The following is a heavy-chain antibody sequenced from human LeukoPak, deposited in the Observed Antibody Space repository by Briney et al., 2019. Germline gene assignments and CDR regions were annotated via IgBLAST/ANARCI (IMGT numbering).Heavy chain of an antibody. CDR3: ARHVAGYSSSWTGGFDY. D-gene: IGHD6-13*01. Sequence: SETLSLTCTVSGGSISSSSYYWGWIRQPPGKGLEWIGSIYYSGSTYYNPSLKSRVTISVDTSKNQFSLKLSSVTAADTAVYYCARHVAGYSSSWTGGFDYWGQGTLVTVSS. J-gene: IGHJ4*02. V-gene: IGHV4-39*01. CDR1: GGSISSSSYY. CDR2: IYYSGST.